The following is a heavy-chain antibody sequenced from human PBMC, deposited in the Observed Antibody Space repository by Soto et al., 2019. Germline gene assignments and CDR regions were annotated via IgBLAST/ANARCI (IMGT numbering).Heavy chain of an antibody. CDR1: CCTFSSYG. CDR3: AKVRGDSSGWKGDEAFDI. CDR2: ISYDGSNK. V-gene: IGHV3-30*18. D-gene: IGHD6-19*01. J-gene: IGHJ3*02. Sequence: GGSLSLSCAASCCTFSSYGIHWVRQAPGKGLEWVAVISYDGSNKYYADSVKGRFTISRDNSKNTLYLQMNSLRAEDTAVYYCAKVRGDSSGWKGDEAFDIWGQGTMVTVS.